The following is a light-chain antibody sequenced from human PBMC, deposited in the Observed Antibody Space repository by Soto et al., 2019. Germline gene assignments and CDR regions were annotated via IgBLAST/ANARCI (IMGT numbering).Light chain of an antibody. V-gene: IGKV3-15*01. Sequence: EIVMTQSPATLSVSPGERATISCRASQSVRSNLAWYQQKPGQAPRLLFYGASTRATGIPARFSGSGSGTEFTLTISSLQSEDFTVYYCQQYNNWPRTFGQGTKVDIK. CDR3: QQYNNWPRT. CDR2: GAS. J-gene: IGKJ1*01. CDR1: QSVRSN.